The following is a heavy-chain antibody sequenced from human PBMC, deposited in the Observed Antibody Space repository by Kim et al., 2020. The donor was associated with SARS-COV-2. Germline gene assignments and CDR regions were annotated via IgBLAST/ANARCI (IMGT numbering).Heavy chain of an antibody. V-gene: IGHV3-48*02. Sequence: GGSLRLSCAASGFTFSSYSMNWVRQAPGKGLEWVSYISSSSSTIYYADSVKGRFTISRDNAKNSLYLQMNSLRDEDTAVYYCALLELGKGYYYYYYMDVWGKGTTVTVSS. CDR3: ALLELGKGYYYYYYMDV. D-gene: IGHD1-7*01. CDR2: ISSSSSTI. J-gene: IGHJ6*03. CDR1: GFTFSSYS.